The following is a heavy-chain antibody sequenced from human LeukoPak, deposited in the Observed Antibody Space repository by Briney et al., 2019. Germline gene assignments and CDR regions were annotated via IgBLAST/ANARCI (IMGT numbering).Heavy chain of an antibody. D-gene: IGHD1-26*01. CDR2: ISDSGGST. V-gene: IGHV3-23*01. CDR1: GITLSNYG. J-gene: IGHJ4*02. CDR3: ARARSGSYYFDY. Sequence: GGSLRLSCAVSGITLSNYGMSWVRQAPGKGLEWVAGISDSGGSTKYADSVKGRFTIARDNRKNTLYLQMNSLRAEDTAVYYCARARSGSYYFDYWGQGTLVTVSS.